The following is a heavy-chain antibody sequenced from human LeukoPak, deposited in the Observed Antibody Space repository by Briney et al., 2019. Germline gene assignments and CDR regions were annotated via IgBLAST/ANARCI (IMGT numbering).Heavy chain of an antibody. CDR2: INHSGST. D-gene: IGHD4-11*01. CDR1: GGSFSGYY. J-gene: IGHJ4*02. CDR3: ARGGYSNYGEHFDY. V-gene: IGHV4-34*01. Sequence: SETLSLTCAVYGGSFSGYYWSWIRQPPGKGLEWIGEINHSGSTNYNPSLKSRVTISVDTSKNQFSLKLSSVTAADTAVYYCARGGYSNYGEHFDYWGQGTLVTVSS.